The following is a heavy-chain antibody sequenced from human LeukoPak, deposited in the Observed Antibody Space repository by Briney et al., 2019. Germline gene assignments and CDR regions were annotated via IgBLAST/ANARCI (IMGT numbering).Heavy chain of an antibody. J-gene: IGHJ5*02. D-gene: IGHD6-6*01. CDR3: AKEYSSSSRGDWFDP. CDR2: ISGSGGST. Sequence: GGSLRLSCAASGFTVSSNEMSWVRQAPGKGLEWVSAISGSGGSTYYADSVKGRFTISRDNSKNTLYLQMNSLRAEDTAVYYCAKEYSSSSRGDWFDPWGQGTQVTVSS. V-gene: IGHV3-23*01. CDR1: GFTVSSNE.